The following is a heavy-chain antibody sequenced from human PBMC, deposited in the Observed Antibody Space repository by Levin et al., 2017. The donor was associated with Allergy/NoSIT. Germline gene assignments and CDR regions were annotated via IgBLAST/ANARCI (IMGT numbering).Heavy chain of an antibody. V-gene: IGHV4-4*02. D-gene: IGHD4-11*01. Sequence: SQTLSLTCTVSGVSISTNDWWSWVRQAPGKGLEWIGEIEHTGSTNYNPSLRGRVTMSMDTSKRQFSLKLNSMTAADTAVYYCARVACCLGSTSDYTNYPYYFDYWGQGTLIAVSS. CDR2: IEHTGST. CDR1: GVSISTNDW. CDR3: ARVACCLGSTSDYTNYPYYFDY. J-gene: IGHJ4*02.